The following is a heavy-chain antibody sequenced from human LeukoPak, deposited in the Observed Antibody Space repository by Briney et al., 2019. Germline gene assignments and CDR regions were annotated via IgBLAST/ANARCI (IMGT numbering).Heavy chain of an antibody. CDR1: GFTFTTYA. V-gene: IGHV3-23*01. D-gene: IGHD6-19*01. CDR3: ARTSGWHPYFDY. CDR2: ILTSDGNP. J-gene: IGHJ4*02. Sequence: GGSLRLSCAASGFTFTTYAMNWVRQAPGKGLEWISSILTSDGNPYFADSVKGRFTISRDNSKNTVDLQMNSLRAEDTAVYYCARTSGWHPYFDYWGQGTLVTVSS.